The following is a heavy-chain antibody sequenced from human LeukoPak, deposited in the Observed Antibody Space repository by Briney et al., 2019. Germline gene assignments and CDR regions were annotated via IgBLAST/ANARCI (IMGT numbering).Heavy chain of an antibody. CDR3: ARDETAGSSAHFGY. Sequence: ASVKVSCKASGYTFTSYGISWVRQAPGQGLEWMGWISAYNGNTNYAQKLQGRVTMTTDTSTSTAYMELRSLRSDDTAVYYCARDETAGSSAHFGYWGQGTLVTVSS. V-gene: IGHV1-18*01. CDR2: ISAYNGNT. D-gene: IGHD6-19*01. J-gene: IGHJ4*02. CDR1: GYTFTSYG.